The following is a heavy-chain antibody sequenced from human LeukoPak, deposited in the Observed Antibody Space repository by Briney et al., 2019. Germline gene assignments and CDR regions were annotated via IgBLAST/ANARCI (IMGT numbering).Heavy chain of an antibody. J-gene: IGHJ5*02. D-gene: IGHD3-10*01. CDR3: ARLPGRFWFDP. CDR2: IYYSGST. V-gene: IGHV4-39*01. CDR1: GGSISSSSYY. Sequence: SETLSLTCTVSGGSISSSSYYWGWIRQPPGKGLEWIGSIYYSGSTYYNPSLESRVTISVDTSKDQFSLKLSSVTAADTAVYYCARLPGRFWFDPWGQGTPVTVSS.